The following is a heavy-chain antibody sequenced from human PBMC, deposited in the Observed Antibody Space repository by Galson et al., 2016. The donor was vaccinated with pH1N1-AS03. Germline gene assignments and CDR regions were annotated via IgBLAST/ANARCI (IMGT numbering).Heavy chain of an antibody. J-gene: IGHJ6*02. CDR3: ARGRGSYGMDV. V-gene: IGHV1-3*01. Sequence: SVKVSCKASGYTFISYVMHWVRQAPGQRLEWMGWINAGNGNTTYSQSFQGRVTITRDTSASKAYMELSSLRSEDPAGYYCARGRGSYGMDVWGQGTTVTVSS. CDR1: GYTFISYV. CDR2: INAGNGNT. D-gene: IGHD1-26*01.